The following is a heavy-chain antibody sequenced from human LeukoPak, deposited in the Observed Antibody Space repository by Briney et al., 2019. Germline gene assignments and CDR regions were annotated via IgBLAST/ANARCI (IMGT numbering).Heavy chain of an antibody. V-gene: IGHV3-74*01. J-gene: IGHJ4*02. D-gene: IGHD7-27*01. CDR1: GFMFSNYW. Sequence: GGSLILSCAASGFMFSNYWMHWVRQAPGKGLVWVSRIDSDGSVTTYADSVKGRFTISRDNAKNTLYLQMNSLRADDTAVYYCARGLGDYWGQGTLVTVSS. CDR3: ARGLGDY. CDR2: IDSDGSVT.